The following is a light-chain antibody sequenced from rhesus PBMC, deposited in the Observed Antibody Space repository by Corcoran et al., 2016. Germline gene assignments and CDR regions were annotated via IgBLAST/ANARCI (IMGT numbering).Light chain of an antibody. J-gene: IGKJ4*01. CDR1: QGITND. CDR2: EGS. Sequence: DIQMAQSPPSLSASVGDRVTIPFRASQGITNDLAWYQQKPGESPRLLIYEGSSLQSGIPSRFSGSGSGTDFTLTINSLQPEDSATYYCQHYYRTPLTFGGGTKVEI. V-gene: IGKV1-25*01. CDR3: QHYYRTPLT.